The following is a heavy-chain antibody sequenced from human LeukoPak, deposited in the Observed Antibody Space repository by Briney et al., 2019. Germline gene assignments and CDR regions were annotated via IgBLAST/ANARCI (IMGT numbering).Heavy chain of an antibody. CDR2: INHSGST. Sequence: SETLSLTCAVYGGSFSGYYWSWIRQPPGKGLEWIGEINHSGSTNYNPSLKSRVTISVDTSKNQFSLKLSSVTAADTAVYYCARDGGRSTTVDTTGYDYWGQGTLVTVSS. CDR1: GGSFSGYY. CDR3: ARDGGRSTTVDTTGYDY. D-gene: IGHD4-17*01. J-gene: IGHJ4*02. V-gene: IGHV4-34*01.